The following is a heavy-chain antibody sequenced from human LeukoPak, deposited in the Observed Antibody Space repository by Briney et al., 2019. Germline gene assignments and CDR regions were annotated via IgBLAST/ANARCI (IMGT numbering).Heavy chain of an antibody. CDR2: IHYSGST. D-gene: IGHD1/OR15-1a*01. V-gene: IGHV4-39*07. CDR1: GGSISYSSYY. CDR3: ARKKQHYDALDI. Sequence: SETLSLTCTVSGGSISYSSYYWGWIRQPPGKGLEWIGSIHYSGSTYYNPALKSRVTMSVDKSKNQFSLNLSSVTAADTAVYFCARKKQHYDALDIWGQGTMVTVSS. J-gene: IGHJ3*02.